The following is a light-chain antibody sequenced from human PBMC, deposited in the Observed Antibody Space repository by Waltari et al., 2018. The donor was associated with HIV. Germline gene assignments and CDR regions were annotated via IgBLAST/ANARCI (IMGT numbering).Light chain of an antibody. V-gene: IGLV1-51*02. CDR2: END. CDR3: ATWDSRLNSYV. J-gene: IGLJ1*01. CDR1: ISNLGPNS. Sequence: QSVLTQPPSISAAPGQRITISCSGSISNLGPNSVSWYQQVPGTAPKLLIYENDKRPSGIPDRVSGSKSDTSATLGISGFRTGDEADYYCATWDSRLNSYVFGSGTTVIVL.